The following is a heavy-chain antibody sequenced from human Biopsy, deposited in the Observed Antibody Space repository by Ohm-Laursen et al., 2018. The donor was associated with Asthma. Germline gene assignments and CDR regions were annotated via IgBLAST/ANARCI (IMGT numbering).Heavy chain of an antibody. D-gene: IGHD3-3*01. Sequence: SLRLSCAATGFTFRTYSTSWVRQVPGQGLEWVANIKHDGSEKNHVDSLKGRFTISRDNAKNLLFLQMNSLRAEDTAVYYCARTFHFWSPYHAEHYQLWGQGTLVTVSS. CDR3: ARTFHFWSPYHAEHYQL. CDR2: IKHDGSEK. V-gene: IGHV3-7*01. J-gene: IGHJ1*01. CDR1: GFTFRTYS.